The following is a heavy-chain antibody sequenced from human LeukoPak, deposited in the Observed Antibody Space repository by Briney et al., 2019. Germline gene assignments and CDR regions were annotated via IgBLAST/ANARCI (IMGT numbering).Heavy chain of an antibody. CDR3: ASPGGWYNWFDP. Sequence: SETLSLTCTVYGGSISSSSYYWGRLRQPPGQGLEWNVSIYDSGSTYYNPSLKSRVTISVATSKNQFSLKLSSVTAADTAVYYCASPGGWYNWFDPWGQGTLVTVSS. V-gene: IGHV4-39*01. CDR2: IYDSGST. CDR1: GGSISSSSYY. J-gene: IGHJ5*02. D-gene: IGHD6-19*01.